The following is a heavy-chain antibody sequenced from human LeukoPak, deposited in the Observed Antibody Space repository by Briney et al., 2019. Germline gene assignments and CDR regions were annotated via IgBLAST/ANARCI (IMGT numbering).Heavy chain of an antibody. V-gene: IGHV1-8*01. D-gene: IGHD6-6*01. CDR3: ARASRIAARQRSDYYYYMDV. Sequence: ASVKVSCKASGYTFTSYDINWVRQATGQGHEWMGWMNPNSGNTGYAQKFQGRVTMTRNTSISTAYMELSSLRSEDTAVYYCARASRIAARQRSDYYYYMDVWGKGTTVTVSS. CDR2: MNPNSGNT. J-gene: IGHJ6*03. CDR1: GYTFTSYD.